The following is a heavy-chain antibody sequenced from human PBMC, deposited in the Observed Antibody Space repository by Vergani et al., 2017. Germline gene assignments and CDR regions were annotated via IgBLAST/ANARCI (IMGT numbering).Heavy chain of an antibody. J-gene: IGHJ6*03. V-gene: IGHV3-33*01. CDR1: RSTFKTYG. CDR3: ARDQDPAAIRRNVVNYMDV. Sequence: QGQLVESGGGIVQPGRSLTLSCVASRSTFKTYGMHWVRQAPGKGLEWVGLIYYDGSNAYYADSVKGRFTISRDNSKNTLYLQMSSLRAEDTAVYYCARDQDPAAIRRNVVNYMDVWGKGTTVSVSS. CDR2: IYYDGSNA. D-gene: IGHD2-2*02.